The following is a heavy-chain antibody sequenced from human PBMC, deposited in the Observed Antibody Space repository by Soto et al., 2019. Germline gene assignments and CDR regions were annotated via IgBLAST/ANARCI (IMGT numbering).Heavy chain of an antibody. CDR1: GYTFTSYG. J-gene: IGHJ5*02. V-gene: IGHV1-3*01. Sequence: ASVKVSCKXSGYTFTSYGIHWVRQAPGQRLEWMGWINAANGDTKYSPKFQGRVTITRDTSASTAYMELSSLRSEDTAVYYCVRRHVAATGIDWFDPWGQGTLVTVSS. CDR2: INAANGDT. D-gene: IGHD6-13*01. CDR3: VRRHVAATGIDWFDP.